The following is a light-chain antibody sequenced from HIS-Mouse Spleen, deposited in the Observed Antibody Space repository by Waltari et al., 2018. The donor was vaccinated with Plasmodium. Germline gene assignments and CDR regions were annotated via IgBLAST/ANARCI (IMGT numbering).Light chain of an antibody. CDR2: EDS. V-gene: IGLV3-10*01. J-gene: IGLJ3*02. CDR1: ALPKKY. Sequence: SYELTQPPSVSVSPGQTARITCSGAALPKKYTYWYQQKSGQAPVRVIYEDSKRPPGIPERFSGSSSGTMATLTISGAQVEDEADYYCYSTDSSGNHRVFGGGTKLTVL. CDR3: YSTDSSGNHRV.